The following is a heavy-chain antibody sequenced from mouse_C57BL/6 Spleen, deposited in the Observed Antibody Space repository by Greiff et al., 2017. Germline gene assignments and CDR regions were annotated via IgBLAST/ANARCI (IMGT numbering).Heavy chain of an antibody. CDR1: GFNIKDYY. CDR2: IDPEDGET. CDR3: AFYDGCSHADWYFDV. J-gene: IGHJ1*03. V-gene: IGHV14-2*01. Sequence: VQLQQSGAELVKPGASVKLSCTASGFNIKDYYMPWVKQRTEQGLEWIGRIDPEDGETKYAPKFQGKATITADTSSNTAYLQLSSLTTEDTAVYYGAFYDGCSHADWYFDVWGTGTTVTVSS. D-gene: IGHD2-3*01.